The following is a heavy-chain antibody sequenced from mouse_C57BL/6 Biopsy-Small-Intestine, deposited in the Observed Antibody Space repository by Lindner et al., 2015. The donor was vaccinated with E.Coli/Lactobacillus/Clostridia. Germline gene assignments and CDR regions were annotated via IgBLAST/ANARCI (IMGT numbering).Heavy chain of an antibody. D-gene: IGHD2-1*01. J-gene: IGHJ2*01. V-gene: IGHV1-62-2*01. CDR1: GYTFTEYT. CDR3: ARHEEGIYYGNFYFDY. CDR2: FYPGSGSI. Sequence: VQLQESGTELVKPGASVKLSCKASGYTFTEYTIHWVKQRSGQGLEWIGWFYPGSGSIKYNEKFKDKASLTADKSSSTVYMVLSGLTSEDSAVYFCARHEEGIYYGNFYFDYWGQGTTLTVSS.